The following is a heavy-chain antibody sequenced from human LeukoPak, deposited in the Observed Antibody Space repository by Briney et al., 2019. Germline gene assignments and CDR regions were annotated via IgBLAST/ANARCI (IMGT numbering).Heavy chain of an antibody. CDR2: IYYTGST. CDR3: ARADDYYDSSGYLDY. CDR1: GAPITRYY. V-gene: IGHV4-59*01. Sequence: SETLSLTCTVSGAPITRYYWSWIRQPPGKGLEWIGYIYYTGSTNYNPSLKSRVTISVDTSKNQFSLKLSSVTAADTAVYYCARADDYYDSSGYLDYWGQGTLVTVSS. J-gene: IGHJ4*02. D-gene: IGHD3-22*01.